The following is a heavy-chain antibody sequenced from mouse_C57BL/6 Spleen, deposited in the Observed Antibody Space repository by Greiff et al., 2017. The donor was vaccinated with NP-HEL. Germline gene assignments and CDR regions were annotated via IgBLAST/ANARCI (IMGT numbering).Heavy chain of an antibody. CDR3: ATYYSNYGLAWFAY. CDR1: GFTFSDYG. Sequence: EVKLQESGGGLVKPGGSLKLSCAASGFTFSDYGMHWVRQAPEKGLEWVAYISSGSSTIYYADTVKGRFTISRDNAKNTLFLQMASLRSEDTAMYYCATYYSNYGLAWFAYWGQGTLVTVSA. D-gene: IGHD2-5*01. CDR2: ISSGSSTI. V-gene: IGHV5-17*01. J-gene: IGHJ3*01.